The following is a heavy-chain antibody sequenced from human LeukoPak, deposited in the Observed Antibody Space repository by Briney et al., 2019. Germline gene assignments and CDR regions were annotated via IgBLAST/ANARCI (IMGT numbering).Heavy chain of an antibody. V-gene: IGHV1-24*01. CDR3: ATLIYPGIAAAGSGYFDY. J-gene: IGHJ4*02. D-gene: IGHD6-13*01. CDR1: GYTLTELS. CDR2: FDPEDGET. Sequence: ASVKVSCKVSGYTLTELSMHWVRQAPGKGLEWMGGFDPEDGETIYAQKFQGRVTMTEDTSTDTAYMELSSLRSEGTAVYYCATLIYPGIAAAGSGYFDYWGQGTLVTVSS.